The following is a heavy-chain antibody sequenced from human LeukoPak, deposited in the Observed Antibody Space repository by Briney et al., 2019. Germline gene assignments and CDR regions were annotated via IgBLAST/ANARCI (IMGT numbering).Heavy chain of an antibody. D-gene: IGHD2-21*02. CDR3: ARDRIVVVTAIEYYFDY. Sequence: QTGGSLRLSCAASGFTFSSYGMHWVRQAPGKGLEWVAVIWYDGSNKYYADSVKGRFTISRDNSKNTLYLQMNSLRAEDAAVYYCARDRIVVVTAIEYYFDYWGQGTLVTVSS. V-gene: IGHV3-33*01. CDR1: GFTFSSYG. CDR2: IWYDGSNK. J-gene: IGHJ4*02.